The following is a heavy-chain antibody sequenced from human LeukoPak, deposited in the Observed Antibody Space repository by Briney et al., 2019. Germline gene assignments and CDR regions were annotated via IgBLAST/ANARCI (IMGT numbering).Heavy chain of an antibody. CDR1: GFTFSSYG. CDR2: IWYDGSNK. CDR3: ARVRYYYDSSGYYTYFDY. V-gene: IGHV3-33*01. D-gene: IGHD3-22*01. Sequence: GGSLRLSCAASGFTFSSYGMHWVRQAPGKGLEWVAVIWYDGSNKYYADSVKGRFTISRDNSKNTLYLQMNSLRAEDTAVYYCARVRYYYDSSGYYTYFDYWGQGTLVTVSS. J-gene: IGHJ4*02.